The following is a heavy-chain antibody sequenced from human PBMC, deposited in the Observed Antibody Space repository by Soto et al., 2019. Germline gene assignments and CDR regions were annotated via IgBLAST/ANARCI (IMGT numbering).Heavy chain of an antibody. CDR3: ADTPRY. D-gene: IGHD2-15*01. J-gene: IGHJ4*02. V-gene: IGHV4-59*01. CDR1: GGSTSSYY. Sequence: SETLSLTCSVSGGSTSSYYWSWIRQPPGKGLEWIGYIYYSGSTDYSPSLKSRVTMSIDTSQNQVSLKLTSVTTADTAVYYCADTPRYWGQRTLVTVSA. CDR2: IYYSGST.